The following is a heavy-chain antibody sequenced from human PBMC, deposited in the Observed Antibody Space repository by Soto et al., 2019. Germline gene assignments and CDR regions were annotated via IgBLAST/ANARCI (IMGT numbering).Heavy chain of an antibody. CDR3: ARDEGSGWYDFDY. CDR2: IIPILGIA. Sequence: SVKVSCKASGGTFSSYTISWVRQAPGQGLEWMGRIIPILGIANYAQKLQGRVTMTTDTSTSTAYMELRSLRSDDTAVYYCARDEGSGWYDFDYWGQGTLVTVSS. J-gene: IGHJ4*02. CDR1: GGTFSSYT. V-gene: IGHV1-69*04. D-gene: IGHD6-19*01.